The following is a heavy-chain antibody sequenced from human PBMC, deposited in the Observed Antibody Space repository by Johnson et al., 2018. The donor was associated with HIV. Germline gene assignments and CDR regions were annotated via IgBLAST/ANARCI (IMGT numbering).Heavy chain of an antibody. CDR1: GFTFSDYY. J-gene: IGHJ3*02. Sequence: QGQLVESGGGLVQPGGSLRLSCAASGFTFSDYYMNWIRQAPGKGLEWVSYISGSTKYYVDSVKGRFTISRDNAKNSLYLQMNSLRAEDTAVYYCARGRWLHLGAFDIWGQGTMVTVSS. CDR3: ARGRWLHLGAFDI. CDR2: ISGSTK. V-gene: IGHV3-11*04. D-gene: IGHD5-24*01.